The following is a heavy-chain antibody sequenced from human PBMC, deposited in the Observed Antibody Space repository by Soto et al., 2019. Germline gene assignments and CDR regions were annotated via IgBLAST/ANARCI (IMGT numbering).Heavy chain of an antibody. CDR2: IYYSGST. Sequence: ASETLSLTCTVSGGSISSSNYYWGWIRQPPGKGLEWIGSIYYSGSTYYNPSLKSRVTISVDTSKNQFSLKLSPVTAADTAVYYCARRYGGNFDYWGQGTLVTVSS. CDR3: ARRYGGNFDY. D-gene: IGHD3-16*01. J-gene: IGHJ4*02. CDR1: GGSISSSNYY. V-gene: IGHV4-39*07.